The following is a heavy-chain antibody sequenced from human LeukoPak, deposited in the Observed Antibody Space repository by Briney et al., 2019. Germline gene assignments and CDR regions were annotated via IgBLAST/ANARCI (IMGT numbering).Heavy chain of an antibody. J-gene: IGHJ4*02. Sequence: PGRSLRLSCAASGFTFSSYGMHWVRQAPGKGLEWVAVISYDGSNKYYADSVKGRFTISRDNSQNTLYLQMNGLRGDDTAVYYFARPYLAVVTVTAIKYWGQGTLVTVSS. CDR2: ISYDGSNK. CDR3: ARPYLAVVTVTAIKY. D-gene: IGHD2-21*02. CDR1: GFTFSSYG. V-gene: IGHV3-30*03.